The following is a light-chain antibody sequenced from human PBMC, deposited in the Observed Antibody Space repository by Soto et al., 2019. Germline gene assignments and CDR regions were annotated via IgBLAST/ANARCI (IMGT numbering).Light chain of an antibody. CDR2: FAS. CDR3: LHTYSFPRT. J-gene: IGKJ1*01. CDR1: QGIGDR. V-gene: IGKV1-12*01. Sequence: DIQMTQSPSSLSASVGDRVTLTCRASQGIGDRLAWYQQKPGKVPQLLIYFASTLGSGVPSRFSGSGSGTDFILTINTLQADDFATYYCLHTYSFPRTFGQGTKV.